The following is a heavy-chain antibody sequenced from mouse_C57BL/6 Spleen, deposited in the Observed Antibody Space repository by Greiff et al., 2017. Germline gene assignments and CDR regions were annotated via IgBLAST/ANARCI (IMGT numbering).Heavy chain of an antibody. CDR3: ARHDGYDPFDY. Sequence: EVKLQESGGDLVKPGGSLKLSCAASGFTFSSYGMSWVRQTPDKRLEWVATISSGGSYTYYPDSVKGRFTISRDNAKNTLYLQMSSLKSEDTAMYYCARHDGYDPFDYWGQGTTLTVSS. V-gene: IGHV5-6*01. J-gene: IGHJ2*01. D-gene: IGHD2-2*01. CDR2: ISSGGSYT. CDR1: GFTFSSYG.